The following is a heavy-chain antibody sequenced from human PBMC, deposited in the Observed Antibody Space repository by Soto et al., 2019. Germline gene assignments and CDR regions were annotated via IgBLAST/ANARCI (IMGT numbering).Heavy chain of an antibody. J-gene: IGHJ4*02. D-gene: IGHD3-3*01. CDR3: VSDFWTGYPLFDY. CDR2: VFHRGTT. CDR1: GSSISSAYY. Sequence: SETLSLTCNVSGSSISSAYYWGWVRQPPGRGLEWIGSVFHRGTTYYNPSLMSRVTISLDTSKNQFSLKLSSVTAADTAVYYCVSDFWTGYPLFDYWGQGALVTVSS. V-gene: IGHV4-38-2*02.